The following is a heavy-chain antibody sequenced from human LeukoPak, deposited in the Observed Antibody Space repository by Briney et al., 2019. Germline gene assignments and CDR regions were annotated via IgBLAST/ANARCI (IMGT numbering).Heavy chain of an antibody. D-gene: IGHD5-18*01. CDR3: ARDEPGDTAMVT. CDR2: IIPIFGTA. V-gene: IGHV1-69*05. J-gene: IGHJ5*02. CDR1: GGTFSSYA. Sequence: SVKLSCKASGGTFSSYAISWVRQGPGQGLEWMGGIIPIFGTANYAQKVQGRVTITTDESTSTAYMELSSLRSEDTAVYYCARDEPGDTAMVTWGQGTLVTVSS.